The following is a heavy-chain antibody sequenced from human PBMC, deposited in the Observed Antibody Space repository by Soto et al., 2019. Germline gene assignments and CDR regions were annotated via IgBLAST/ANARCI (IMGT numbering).Heavy chain of an antibody. J-gene: IGHJ5*02. D-gene: IGHD6-19*01. CDR3: ARPSLAVPPYQFDT. V-gene: IGHV3-30-3*01. Sequence: VGSLRLSCAASGFTFSSYAMHWVGQAPGKGMEWVAVISYDGSNKYYADSVKGRFTISRDNSKNTLYLQMNSLRAEDTAVYYCARPSLAVPPYQFDTWGQGTLVTVS. CDR1: GFTFSSYA. CDR2: ISYDGSNK.